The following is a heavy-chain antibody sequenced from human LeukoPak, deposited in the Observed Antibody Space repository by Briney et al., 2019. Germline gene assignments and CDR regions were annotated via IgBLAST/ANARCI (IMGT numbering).Heavy chain of an antibody. J-gene: IGHJ5*02. V-gene: IGHV4-34*01. Sequence: SETLSLTCAVYGGSFSGYYWSWIRQPPGKGLEWIGEINHSGSTNYNPSLKSRVTISVDTSKNQFSLRLSSVTAADTAVYYCAIYGSGIRYNWFDPWGQGTPVTVSS. CDR3: AIYGSGIRYNWFDP. CDR1: GGSFSGYY. D-gene: IGHD3-10*01. CDR2: INHSGST.